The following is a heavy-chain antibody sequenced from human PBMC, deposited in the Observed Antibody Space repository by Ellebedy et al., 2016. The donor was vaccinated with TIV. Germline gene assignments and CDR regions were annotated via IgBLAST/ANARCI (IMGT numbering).Heavy chain of an antibody. CDR2: ISYDGSNK. CDR3: AKDSRGEVRYGMDV. J-gene: IGHJ6*02. Sequence: GESLKISXAASGFTFFNYAMHWVRQAPGKGLEWVAVISYDGSNKYYGDSVKGRFTISRDNSKNTLYLQMNSLRAEDTAVYYCAKDSRGEVRYGMDVWGQGTTVTVSS. CDR1: GFTFFNYA. D-gene: IGHD1-26*01. V-gene: IGHV3-30*18.